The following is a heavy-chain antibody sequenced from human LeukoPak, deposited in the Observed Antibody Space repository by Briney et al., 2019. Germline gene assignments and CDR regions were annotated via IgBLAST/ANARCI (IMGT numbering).Heavy chain of an antibody. CDR1: GGTFSSYD. Sequence: SVKVFCKASGGTFSSYDISWVRQAPGHGLEWMGGIIPIFGTANYAQKFQGRVTITTDESTSTAYMELSSLRSEDTAVYYCARRGLVGATSRYFDYWGQGTLVTVSS. V-gene: IGHV1-69*05. CDR2: IIPIFGTA. CDR3: ARRGLVGATSRYFDY. D-gene: IGHD1-26*01. J-gene: IGHJ4*02.